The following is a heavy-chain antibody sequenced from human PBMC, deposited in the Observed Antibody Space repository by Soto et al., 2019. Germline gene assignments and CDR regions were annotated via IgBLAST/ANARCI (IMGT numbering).Heavy chain of an antibody. CDR1: GYTFTGYY. CDR2: INPNSGGT. J-gene: IGHJ6*03. CDR3: ARAGAILDTAMANYYYYYMDV. Sequence: GASVKVSCKASGYTFTGYYMHWVRQAPGQGLEWMGWINPNSGGTNYAQKFQGWVTMTRDTSISTAYMELSRLRSDDTAVYYCARAGAILDTAMANYYYYYMDVWGKGTTVTVSS. D-gene: IGHD5-18*01. V-gene: IGHV1-2*04.